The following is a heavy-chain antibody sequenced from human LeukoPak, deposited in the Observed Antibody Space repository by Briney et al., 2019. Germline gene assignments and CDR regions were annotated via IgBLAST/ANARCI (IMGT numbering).Heavy chain of an antibody. V-gene: IGHV4-34*01. D-gene: IGHD1-26*01. CDR3: ARGRTRSYGFQH. Sequence: SETLSLTCAVYGGSFSGYYWSWTRQPPGKGLEWIGEINHSGSTNYNPSLKSRVTISVDTSKNQFSLKLSSVTAADTAVYYCARGRTRSYGFQHWGQGTLVTVSS. CDR1: GGSFSGYY. CDR2: INHSGST. J-gene: IGHJ1*01.